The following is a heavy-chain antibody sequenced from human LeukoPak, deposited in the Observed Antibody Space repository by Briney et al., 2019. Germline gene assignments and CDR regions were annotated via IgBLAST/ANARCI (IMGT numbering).Heavy chain of an antibody. CDR1: GGSISSYY. CDR3: ARAGVAAAVDWYFDL. V-gene: IGHV4-59*01. Sequence: PSETLSLTCTVSGGSISSYYWSWIRQPPGKGLEWIGYIYYSGSTNYNPSLKSRVTISVDTSKNQFSLKLSSVTAADTAVYYCARAGVAAAVDWYFDLWGRGTLVTVSS. J-gene: IGHJ2*01. D-gene: IGHD6-13*01. CDR2: IYYSGST.